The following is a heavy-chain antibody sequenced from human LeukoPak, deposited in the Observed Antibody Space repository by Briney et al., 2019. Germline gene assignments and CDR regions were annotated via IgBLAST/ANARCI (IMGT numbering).Heavy chain of an antibody. CDR3: ARGRFPGGDRYRGYDLDY. D-gene: IGHD5-12*01. CDR1: GYSFTSYW. Sequence: GESLKISCKGSGYSFTSYWIGWVRQMPGKGLDWMGIIYPGDSDTRYSPSFQGQVTISADKSITIAYLQWSSLKASDTAMYYCARGRFPGGDRYRGYDLDYWGQGPLVTVSS. CDR2: IYPGDSDT. V-gene: IGHV5-51*01. J-gene: IGHJ4*02.